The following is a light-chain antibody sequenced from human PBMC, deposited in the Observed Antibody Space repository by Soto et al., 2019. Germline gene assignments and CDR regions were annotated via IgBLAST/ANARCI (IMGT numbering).Light chain of an antibody. CDR2: DAS. Sequence: AIQLTQSPSSLSASVGDRVTITCRASQGISSAVAWYQQKPEKTPKLLIYDASSLESGVPSRFSGSGSGTDFTLTIRSLQHEDFASYYCQQSHSYPRTFGQGTRLDIK. CDR1: QGISSA. J-gene: IGKJ5*01. V-gene: IGKV1-13*02. CDR3: QQSHSYPRT.